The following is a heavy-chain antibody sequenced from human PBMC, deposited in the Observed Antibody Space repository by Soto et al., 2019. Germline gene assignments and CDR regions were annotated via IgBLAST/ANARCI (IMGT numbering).Heavy chain of an antibody. CDR2: IYYSGST. CDR1: GGYISSSSYY. Sequence: SETLSLTCPVSGGYISSSSYYWGWIRQPPGKGLEWIGSIYYSGSTYYNPSLKSRVTISVDTSKNQFSLKLSSVTAADTAVYYCARVKRGAAAGPNPIFDYWGQGTLVTVSS. D-gene: IGHD6-13*01. CDR3: ARVKRGAAAGPNPIFDY. J-gene: IGHJ4*02. V-gene: IGHV4-39*01.